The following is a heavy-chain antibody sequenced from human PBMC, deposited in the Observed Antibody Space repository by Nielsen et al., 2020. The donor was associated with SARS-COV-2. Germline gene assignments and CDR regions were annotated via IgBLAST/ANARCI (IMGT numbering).Heavy chain of an antibody. Sequence: SETLSLTCTVSGGSISSGGYYWSWNRQHPGKGLEWIGYIYYSGSTYYNPSLKSRVTISVDTSKNQFSLKLSSVTAADTAVYYCARDTHTGYSSGWHFDYWGQGTLVTVSS. J-gene: IGHJ4*02. V-gene: IGHV4-31*03. D-gene: IGHD6-19*01. CDR3: ARDTHTGYSSGWHFDY. CDR2: IYYSGST. CDR1: GGSISSGGYY.